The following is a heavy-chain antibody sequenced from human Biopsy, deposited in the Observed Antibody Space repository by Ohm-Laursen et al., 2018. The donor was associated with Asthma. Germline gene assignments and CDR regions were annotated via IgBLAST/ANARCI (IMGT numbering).Heavy chain of an antibody. CDR3: ARLRIEGTSPYYFDY. V-gene: IGHV4-39*02. CDR1: GASISSSSSHY. J-gene: IGHJ4*02. CDR2: IYYMGST. Sequence: TLSLTCTVSGASISSSSSHYWAWIRQPPGKGLEWIANIYYMGSTYYNPSLKSRVTISLDMSMNHLSLKLNSGTAADTAVYSCARLRIEGTSPYYFDYWGQGSLVTVSS. D-gene: IGHD2/OR15-2a*01.